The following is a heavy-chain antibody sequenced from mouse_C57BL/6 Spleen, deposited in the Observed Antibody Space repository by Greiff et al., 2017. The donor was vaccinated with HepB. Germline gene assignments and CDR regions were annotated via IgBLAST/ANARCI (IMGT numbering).Heavy chain of an antibody. CDR1: GYSITSGYY. Sequence: ESGPGLVKPSQSLSLTCSVTGYSITSGYYWNWIRQFPGNKLEWMGYISYDGSNNYNPSLKNRTSITRDTSKNQFFLKLNSVTTEDTATYYCASNYGSSYDYYAMDYWGQGTSVTVSS. CDR2: ISYDGSN. V-gene: IGHV3-6*01. CDR3: ASNYGSSYDYYAMDY. J-gene: IGHJ4*01. D-gene: IGHD1-1*01.